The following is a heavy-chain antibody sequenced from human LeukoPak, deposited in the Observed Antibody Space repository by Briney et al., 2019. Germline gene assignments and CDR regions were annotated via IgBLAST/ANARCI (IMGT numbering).Heavy chain of an antibody. Sequence: SETLSLTCTVSGGSISSYYWSWIRQPPGKGLEWIGYIYYSESTNYNPSLKSRVTISVDTSKNQFSLKLSSATAADTAVYYCAREGRDSSGWYPFDYWGQGTLVTVSS. CDR1: GGSISSYY. CDR3: AREGRDSSGWYPFDY. J-gene: IGHJ4*02. CDR2: IYYSEST. D-gene: IGHD6-19*01. V-gene: IGHV4-59*01.